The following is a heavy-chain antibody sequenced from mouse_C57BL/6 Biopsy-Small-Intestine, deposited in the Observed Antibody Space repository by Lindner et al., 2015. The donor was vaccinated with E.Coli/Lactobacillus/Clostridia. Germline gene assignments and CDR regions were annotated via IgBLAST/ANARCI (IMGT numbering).Heavy chain of an antibody. J-gene: IGHJ4*01. Sequence: VQLQESGGGLVKPGGSRKLSCAASGFTFSDYGMHWVRQAPEKGLEWVAHISSGSSTIYYPDTVKDRFTISRDNAKNTLYLQMSSLRSEDTALYYCARHGDYYAMDYWGQGTSVTVSS. CDR3: ARHGDYYAMDY. V-gene: IGHV5-17*03. D-gene: IGHD1-2*01. CDR2: ISSGSSTI. CDR1: GFTFSDYG.